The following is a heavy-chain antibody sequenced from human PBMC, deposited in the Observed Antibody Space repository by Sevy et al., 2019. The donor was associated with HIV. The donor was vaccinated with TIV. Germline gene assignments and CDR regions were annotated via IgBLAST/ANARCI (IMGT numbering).Heavy chain of an antibody. Sequence: SQTLSLTCAISGDSVSTNSAVLNWIRQSPSRGLEWLGRTYYRSKWYNDYSVSLKGRLTITPDTSKNQFSLHLKSVTADDTAVYFCARAGATIFGIVTMSFDVWGQGTLVTVSS. V-gene: IGHV6-1*01. D-gene: IGHD3-3*01. J-gene: IGHJ4*02. CDR1: GDSVSTNSAV. CDR3: ARAGATIFGIVTMSFDV. CDR2: TYYRSKWYN.